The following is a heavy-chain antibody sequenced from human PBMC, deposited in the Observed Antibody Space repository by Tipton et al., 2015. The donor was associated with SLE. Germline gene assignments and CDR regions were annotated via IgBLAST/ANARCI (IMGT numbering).Heavy chain of an antibody. Sequence: TLSLTCSVSGGSIKNNNYFWGWIRQPPGKGLQWIGSIFYVGSTYYNPSLESRVTISVDTSKNQFSLKLTSVTAADTAVYYCARGGWSLGFWGRGTLVTVSS. CDR2: IFYVGST. J-gene: IGHJ4*02. D-gene: IGHD2-15*01. CDR3: ARGGWSLGF. V-gene: IGHV4-39*01. CDR1: GGSIKNNNYF.